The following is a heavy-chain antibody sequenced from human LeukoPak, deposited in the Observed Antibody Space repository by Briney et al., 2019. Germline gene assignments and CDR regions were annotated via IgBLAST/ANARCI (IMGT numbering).Heavy chain of an antibody. CDR1: GYTFTGYY. J-gene: IGHJ4*02. D-gene: IGHD4-23*01. CDR2: IIPIFGTA. CDR3: ARKDYGGNSFDY. Sequence: SVKVSCKASGYTFTGYYMHWVRQAPGQGLEWMGGIIPIFGTANYAQKFQGRVTITADKSTSTAYMELSSLRSEDTAVYYCARKDYGGNSFDYWGQGTLVTVSS. V-gene: IGHV1-69*06.